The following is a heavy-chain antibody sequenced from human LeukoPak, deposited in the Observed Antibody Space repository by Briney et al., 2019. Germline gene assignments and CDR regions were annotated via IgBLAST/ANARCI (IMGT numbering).Heavy chain of an antibody. D-gene: IGHD6-19*01. V-gene: IGHV4-4*07. CDR1: GGSISNYY. CDR3: ARDQGGYSSGSSFDN. CDR2: IYSSGIT. J-gene: IGHJ4*02. Sequence: SETLSLTCTVYGGSISNYYWNWIRQPAGKGLEWIGRIYSSGITSHNPSLKGRVTLSVDTSKDQISLKLSSVTAADTAVYLCARDQGGYSSGSSFDNWGQGTLVTVSS.